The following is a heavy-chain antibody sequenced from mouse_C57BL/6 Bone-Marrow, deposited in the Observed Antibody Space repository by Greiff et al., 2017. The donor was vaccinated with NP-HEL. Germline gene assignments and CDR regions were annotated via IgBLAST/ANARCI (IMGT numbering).Heavy chain of an antibody. V-gene: IGHV1-50*01. J-gene: IGHJ1*03. D-gene: IGHD1-1*01. CDR1: GYTFTSYW. CDR2: IDPSDSYT. Sequence: VQLQQPGAELVKPGASVKLSCKASGYTFTSYWMQWVKQRPGQGLEWIGEIDPSDSYTNYNQKFKGKATLTVDTSSSTAYMQLSSLTSEDSAVYYGERPPVYYGSSYGYFDVWGTGTTVTVSS. CDR3: ERPPVYYGSSYGYFDV.